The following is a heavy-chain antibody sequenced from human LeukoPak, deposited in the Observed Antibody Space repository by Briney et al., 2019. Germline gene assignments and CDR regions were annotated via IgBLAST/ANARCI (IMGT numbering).Heavy chain of an antibody. Sequence: SETLSLTCTVSGGSISSYYWSWIRQPPGKGLEWIGYIYYSGSTNYNPSLKSRVTISVDTSKNQFSLKPSSVTAADTAVYYCARAAWSGGNDFDYWGQGTLVTVSS. D-gene: IGHD2-15*01. V-gene: IGHV4-59*08. CDR2: IYYSGST. CDR3: ARAAWSGGNDFDY. CDR1: GGSISSYY. J-gene: IGHJ4*02.